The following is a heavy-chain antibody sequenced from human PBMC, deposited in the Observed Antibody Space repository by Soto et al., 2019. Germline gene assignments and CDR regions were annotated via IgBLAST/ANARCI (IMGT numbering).Heavy chain of an antibody. CDR3: ARDLTIVPATHPRLENYGMDV. Sequence: QAQLVQSAGEVKKPGASVKVSCKASGYSFTSYGISWVRRAPGQGLEWMGWISPYNGHTQFVQRFQGRVTMTTDTSTKTAYMELRNLRSDDTAHYYCARDLTIVPATHPRLENYGMDVWGQGTTVIVSS. CDR1: GYSFTSYG. D-gene: IGHD2-2*01. J-gene: IGHJ6*02. V-gene: IGHV1-18*01. CDR2: ISPYNGHT.